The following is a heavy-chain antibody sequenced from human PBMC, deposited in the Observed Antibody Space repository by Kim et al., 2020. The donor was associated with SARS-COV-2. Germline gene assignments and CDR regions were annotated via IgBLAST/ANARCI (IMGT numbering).Heavy chain of an antibody. Sequence: GGSLRLSCTASELAFGTYAMSWVRQAPGKGLEWVSSILYNSETTYYADSVKGRFTISRDNSKNTMYLKMDSLRAEDTAVYYCVTAARIVASDRNYWVQGTLVTVSS. CDR2: ILYNSETT. D-gene: IGHD5-12*01. CDR3: VTAARIVASDRNY. J-gene: IGHJ4*02. CDR1: ELAFGTYA. V-gene: IGHV3-23*01.